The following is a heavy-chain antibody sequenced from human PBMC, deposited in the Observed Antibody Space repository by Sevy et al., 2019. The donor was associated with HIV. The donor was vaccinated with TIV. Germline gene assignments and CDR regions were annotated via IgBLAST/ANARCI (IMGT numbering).Heavy chain of an antibody. V-gene: IGHV1-2*06. D-gene: IGHD1-7*01. CDR3: ARDGGGGTTNSGMDV. CDR2: VYPNSGGT. J-gene: IGHJ6*02. CDR1: GYTFTDDY. Sequence: GASVKVSCKASGYTFTDDYLHWVRQVPGLGLEWMGRVYPNSGGTNYARKFQGRVTMTRDTSISTAYMELSRLRFDDTAVYYCARDGGGGTTNSGMDVWGQGTTVTVSS.